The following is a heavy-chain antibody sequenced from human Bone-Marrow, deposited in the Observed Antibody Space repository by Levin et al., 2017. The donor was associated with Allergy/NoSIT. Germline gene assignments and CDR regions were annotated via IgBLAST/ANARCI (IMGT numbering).Heavy chain of an antibody. CDR1: GYTFTGYY. D-gene: IGHD2-2*01. J-gene: IGHJ4*02. Sequence: PPASVKVSCEASGYTFTGYYMHWVRQAPGQGLEWMGWINPNSGGTNYAQKFQGRVTMTRDTSISTAYMELSRLRSDDTAVYYCARDQVVPAAMPLYYFDYWGQGTLVTVSS. CDR3: ARDQVVPAAMPLYYFDY. V-gene: IGHV1-2*02. CDR2: INPNSGGT.